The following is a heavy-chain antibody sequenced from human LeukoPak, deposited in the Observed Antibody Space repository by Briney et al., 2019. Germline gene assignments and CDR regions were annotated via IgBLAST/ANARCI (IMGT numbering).Heavy chain of an antibody. Sequence: PGGSLRLSCAASGFTFSDYYMSWIRQAPGKGLEWVSYISSSGSTIYYADSVKGRFTISRDNAKNSLYLQMNSLRAEDTAVYYCARDEAYYYDSSGYDYWCQGTLVTVSS. V-gene: IGHV3-11*01. CDR3: ARDEAYYYDSSGYDY. CDR2: ISSSGSTI. CDR1: GFTFSDYY. D-gene: IGHD3-22*01. J-gene: IGHJ4*02.